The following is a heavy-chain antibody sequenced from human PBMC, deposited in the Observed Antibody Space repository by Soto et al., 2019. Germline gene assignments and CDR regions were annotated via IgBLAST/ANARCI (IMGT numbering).Heavy chain of an antibody. CDR2: IFYSGST. CDR1: GVSVSSGSYY. Sequence: QVQLQESGPGQVKPSETLSLTCTVSGVSVSSGSYYWSWIRQPPGKGLEWIGYIFYSGSTNYNAPLKSRVIISVDTSKIQFSLTVSSVTAADTAVYYCARVHGGDALDIWGQGTMVTVSS. J-gene: IGHJ3*02. CDR3: ARVHGGDALDI. D-gene: IGHD3-16*01. V-gene: IGHV4-61*01.